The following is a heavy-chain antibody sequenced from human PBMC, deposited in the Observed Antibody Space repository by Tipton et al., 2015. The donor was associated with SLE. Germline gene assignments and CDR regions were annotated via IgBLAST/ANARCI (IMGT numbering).Heavy chain of an antibody. CDR1: GFTFSSYG. Sequence: SLRLSCAASGFTFSSYGMHWVRQAPGKGLEWVAVIWYDGSNKYYADSVKGRFTISRDNSKNTLYLQMNSLRAEDTAVYYCARDPRIRGYSYGLDYWGQGTLVTVSS. CDR2: IWYDGSNK. D-gene: IGHD5-18*01. V-gene: IGHV3-33*01. CDR3: ARDPRIRGYSYGLDY. J-gene: IGHJ4*02.